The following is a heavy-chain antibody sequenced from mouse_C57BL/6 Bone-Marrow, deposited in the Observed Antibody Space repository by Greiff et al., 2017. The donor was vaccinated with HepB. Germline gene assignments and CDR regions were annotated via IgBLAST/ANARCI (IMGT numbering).Heavy chain of an antibody. CDR1: GFTFSSYA. Sequence: EVQLVESGGGLVKPGGSLKLSCAASGFTFSSYAMSWVRQTPEKRLEWVATISDGGSYTYYPDNVKGRFTISRDNAKNNLYLQMSHLKSEDAAMYYCARDQDYSNPYYYAMDYWGQGTSVTVSS. D-gene: IGHD2-5*01. V-gene: IGHV5-4*01. CDR3: ARDQDYSNPYYYAMDY. J-gene: IGHJ4*01. CDR2: ISDGGSYT.